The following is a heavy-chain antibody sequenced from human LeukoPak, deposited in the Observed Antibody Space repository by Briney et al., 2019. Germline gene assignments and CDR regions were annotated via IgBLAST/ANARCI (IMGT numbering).Heavy chain of an antibody. D-gene: IGHD4-17*01. CDR2: IYYSGST. J-gene: IGHJ4*02. Sequence: RPSQTLSLTCTLSGVSISSGGYYWRWLRQHPGKGLEWIGYIYYSGSTYYNPSLKSRVTISVDTSKNQFSLKLSSVTAADTAVYYCAREIYGDYGYFDYWGQGTLVTVSS. CDR1: GVSISSGGYY. CDR3: AREIYGDYGYFDY. V-gene: IGHV4-31*03.